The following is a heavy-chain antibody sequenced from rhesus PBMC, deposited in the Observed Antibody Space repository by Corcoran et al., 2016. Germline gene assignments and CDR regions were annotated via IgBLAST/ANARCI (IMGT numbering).Heavy chain of an antibody. CDR1: GGSVSSSNW. CDR2: ISGSSGSP. V-gene: IGHV4-65*01. Sequence: QVQLQESGPGLVKPSETLSLTCAVSGGSVSSSNWGSWIRQPPGKGLEWIGYISGSSGSPYYNPSLKSRVTIATDTSKNQFSLKLSSVTAADTAVYYCARGVVNFNWYFDLWGPGTPITISS. J-gene: IGHJ2*01. CDR3: ARGVVNFNWYFDL. D-gene: IGHD2-21*01.